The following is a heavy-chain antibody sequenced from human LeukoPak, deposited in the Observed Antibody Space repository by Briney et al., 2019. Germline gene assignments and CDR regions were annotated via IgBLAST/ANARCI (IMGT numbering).Heavy chain of an antibody. D-gene: IGHD3-3*01. CDR1: GFTFSSSH. J-gene: IGHJ4*02. V-gene: IGHV3-30*18. CDR3: AKEIFGGYTWDY. CDR2: ISPDGSHV. Sequence: PGGSLRLSCAASGFTFSSSHIHWVRQAPGKGLEWVALISPDGSHVRSAESVKGRFSISRDNSKNTLFLQMNSLRPEDTAVYYCAKEIFGGYTWDYWGQGTLVTVSS.